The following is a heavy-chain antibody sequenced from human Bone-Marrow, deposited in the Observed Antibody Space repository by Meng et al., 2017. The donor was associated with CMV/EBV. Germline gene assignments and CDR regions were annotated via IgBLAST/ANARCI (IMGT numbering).Heavy chain of an antibody. Sequence: GGSLRLSCAASGFTFSSYWMSWVRQAPGKGLEWVANIKQDGSEKYYVDSVKGRFTISRDNAKNSLYLQMNSLRAEDTAVYYCARTVAALWPYYYYGMDVCGQGTTVTVSS. CDR1: GFTFSSYW. J-gene: IGHJ6*02. D-gene: IGHD6-6*01. CDR2: IKQDGSEK. CDR3: ARTVAALWPYYYYGMDV. V-gene: IGHV3-7*01.